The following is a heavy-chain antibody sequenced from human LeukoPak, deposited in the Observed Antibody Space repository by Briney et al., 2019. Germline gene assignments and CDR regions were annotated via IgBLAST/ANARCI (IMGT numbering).Heavy chain of an antibody. CDR1: GYSINNYW. CDR2: IYPADSDI. V-gene: IGHV5-51*01. D-gene: IGHD2-15*01. CDR3: ARQEYCSGGSCYTWFDP. J-gene: IGHJ5*02. Sequence: GESLKISCKGSGYSINNYWIGWVRQMPGKGLEWMGIIYPADSDIRYSPSFQGQVTISADKSISTAYLQWSSLKASDTAMYYCARQEYCSGGSCYTWFDPWGQGTLVTVST.